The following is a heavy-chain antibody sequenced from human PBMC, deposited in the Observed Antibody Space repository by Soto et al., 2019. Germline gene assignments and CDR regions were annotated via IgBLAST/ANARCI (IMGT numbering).Heavy chain of an antibody. V-gene: IGHV3-23*01. J-gene: IGHJ4*02. Sequence: GGSLRLSCAASGFTFSSYAMSWVRQAPGKGLEWVSAISGSGGSTYYADSVKGRFTISRDNSKNTLYLQMNSLRAEDTAVYYCAKDRGYYDSSGYYYVFFDYWGQGTLVTVSS. CDR2: ISGSGGST. D-gene: IGHD3-22*01. CDR1: GFTFSSYA. CDR3: AKDRGYYDSSGYYYVFFDY.